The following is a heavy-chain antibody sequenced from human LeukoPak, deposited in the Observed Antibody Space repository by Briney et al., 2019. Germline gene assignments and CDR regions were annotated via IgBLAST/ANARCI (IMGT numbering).Heavy chain of an antibody. J-gene: IGHJ5*02. D-gene: IGHD1-26*01. Sequence: GGSLKLSCAVSGFTFSDCSIHWVRQASGKGLEWVGLIDKKTKNYETAYAESVRGRFTISRDDSKNTAYLQMDSLEIEDTALYYCTRDAGTYNWLDPWGQGTLVTVSS. V-gene: IGHV3-73*01. CDR2: IDKKTKNYET. CDR1: GFTFSDCS. CDR3: TRDAGTYNWLDP.